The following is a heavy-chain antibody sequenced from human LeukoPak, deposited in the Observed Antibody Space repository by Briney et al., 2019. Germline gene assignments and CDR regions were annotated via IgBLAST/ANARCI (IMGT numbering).Heavy chain of an antibody. V-gene: IGHV4-34*01. CDR3: ARARRVRRFYYDY. CDR2: INHSGST. J-gene: IGHJ4*02. Sequence: SGTLSLTCAVYGGSFSGYYWSWIRQPPGKGLEWIGEINHSGSTNYNPSLKSRVTISVDTSKNQFSLKLSSVTAADTAVYYCARARRVRRFYYDYWGQGTLVTVSS. D-gene: IGHD3-22*01. CDR1: GGSFSGYY.